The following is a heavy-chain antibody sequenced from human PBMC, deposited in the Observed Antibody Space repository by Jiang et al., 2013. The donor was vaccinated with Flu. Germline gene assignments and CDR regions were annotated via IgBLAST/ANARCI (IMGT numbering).Heavy chain of an antibody. D-gene: IGHD6-13*01. J-gene: IGHJ4*02. CDR2: ISGSGRSIYYNSAGST. CDR3: AKDRLTAAIGTVTFDY. V-gene: IGHV3-23*01. Sequence: RLSCAASGFTFSTYAMSWVRQAPGKGLEWVSSISGSGRSIYYNSAGSTYYADSVKGRFTISSDNSKNTLYLQMNSLRADDTAVYYCAKDRLTAAIGTVTFDYWGQGTLVTVSS. CDR1: GFTFSTYA.